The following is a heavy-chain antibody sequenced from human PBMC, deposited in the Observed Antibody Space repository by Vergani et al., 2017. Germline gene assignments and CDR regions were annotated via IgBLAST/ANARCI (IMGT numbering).Heavy chain of an antibody. V-gene: IGHV3-23*03. CDR2: IYSGGSST. J-gene: IGHJ2*01. CDR3: ANFGNSARISSFDL. CDR1: GFTFSSYA. D-gene: IGHD2-15*01. Sequence: EVQLLESGGGLVQPGGSLRLSCAASGFTFSSYAMSWVRQAPGKGLEWVSVIYSGGSSTYYADSVKGRFTISRDNSKNPMFLQMNILIAEDTALYYCANFGNSARISSFDLWGRGTLVTVSS.